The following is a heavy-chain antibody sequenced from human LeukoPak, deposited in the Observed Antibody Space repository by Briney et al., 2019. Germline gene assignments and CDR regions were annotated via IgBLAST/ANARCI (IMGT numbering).Heavy chain of an antibody. Sequence: GASVKVSCKASGYTFTSYGISWVRQAPGQGLEWMGWISAYNGNANYVQRLQGRVTLTTDTSTSTARMELRSLGSDDTAVYYCAREAYTTGADYWGQGTLVTASS. CDR1: GYTFTSYG. D-gene: IGHD3-16*01. CDR3: AREAYTTGADY. V-gene: IGHV1-18*01. CDR2: ISAYNGNA. J-gene: IGHJ4*02.